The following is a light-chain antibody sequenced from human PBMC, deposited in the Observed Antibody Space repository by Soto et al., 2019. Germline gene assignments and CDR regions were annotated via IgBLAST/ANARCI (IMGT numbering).Light chain of an antibody. CDR3: CSYTTTTTWV. Sequence: QSALTQPASVSGSPGQSMTISCTGTSSDVGAYNYVSWYRQYPGTAPKLLIYEVHNRPLGVSDRFSGSKSGNTAPLTISGLQAADEAAYYCCSYTTTTTWVFGGGTQLTVL. V-gene: IGLV2-14*01. CDR2: EVH. J-gene: IGLJ3*02. CDR1: SSDVGAYNY.